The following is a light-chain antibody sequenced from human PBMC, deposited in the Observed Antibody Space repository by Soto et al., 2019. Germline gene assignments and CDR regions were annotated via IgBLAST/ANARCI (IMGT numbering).Light chain of an antibody. CDR3: QQYNGYPFT. CDR2: GAS. J-gene: IGKJ2*01. CDR1: QDIGSW. V-gene: IGKV1-5*01. Sequence: DIQMTQSPYTLSASVGDSVTITCRATQDIGSWLAWFQQKSGQAPDLLIYGASSLERGVPSRFSGSGSGTEFTLAISRLQPDDFATKYCQQYNGYPFTFGQGTQLDIK.